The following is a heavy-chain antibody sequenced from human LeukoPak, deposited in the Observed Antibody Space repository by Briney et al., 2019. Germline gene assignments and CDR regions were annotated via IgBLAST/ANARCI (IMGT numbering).Heavy chain of an antibody. D-gene: IGHD6-19*01. CDR1: GASISSSYW. Sequence: SGTLSLTCAVSGASISSSYWWNWVRQPPGRGLEWIGEIYHGGSTNYNPSLKSRVTISVDKSKNQFSLRLSSVTAADTAVYYCARSAGYSSGWMNYWGQGTLVTVSS. V-gene: IGHV4-4*02. J-gene: IGHJ4*02. CDR2: IYHGGST. CDR3: ARSAGYSSGWMNY.